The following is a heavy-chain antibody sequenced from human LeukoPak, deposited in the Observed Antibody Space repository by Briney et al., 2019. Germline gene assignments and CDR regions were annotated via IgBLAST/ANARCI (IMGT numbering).Heavy chain of an antibody. CDR1: GYTFTGYY. D-gene: IGHD2-2*01. CDR2: INPNSGGT. J-gene: IGHJ4*02. V-gene: IGHV1-2*02. Sequence: ASXXVSCKASGYTFTGYYMHWVRQAPGQGLEWMGWINPNSGGTNYAQKFQGRVTITRDTYSSTDYMELSRLRSDDTAVYYCARDQGTSWTGDYWGQGTLVTVSS. CDR3: ARDQGTSWTGDY.